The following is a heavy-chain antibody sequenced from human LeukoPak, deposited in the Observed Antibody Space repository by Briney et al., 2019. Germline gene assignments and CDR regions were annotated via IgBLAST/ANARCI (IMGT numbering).Heavy chain of an antibody. V-gene: IGHV4-34*01. CDR3: ARGGKSGWYKSLDY. Sequence: SETLSLTCAVYGGSFSGYYWSCIRQPPGKGLEWLGEINHSGSTNYNPSLKSRVTISVDTSKNQFSLKLSSVTAADTAVYYCARGGKSGWYKSLDYWGQGTLVTVSS. J-gene: IGHJ4*02. CDR2: INHSGST. D-gene: IGHD6-19*01. CDR1: GGSFSGYY.